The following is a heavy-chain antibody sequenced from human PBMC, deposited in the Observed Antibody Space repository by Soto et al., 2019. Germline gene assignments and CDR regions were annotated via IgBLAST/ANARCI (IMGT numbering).Heavy chain of an antibody. J-gene: IGHJ1*01. CDR2: ISAYNGNT. V-gene: IGHV1-18*01. D-gene: IGHD5-12*01. CDR3: ARDQEMATTTLTAEYFHH. CDR1: GYTFTSYG. Sequence: ASVKVSCKASGYTFTSYGISWVRQAPGQGLEWMGWISAYNGNTNYAQKLQGRVTMTTDTSTSTAYMELRSLRSEDTAVYYCARDQEMATTTLTAEYFHHWGQGTLVTVSS.